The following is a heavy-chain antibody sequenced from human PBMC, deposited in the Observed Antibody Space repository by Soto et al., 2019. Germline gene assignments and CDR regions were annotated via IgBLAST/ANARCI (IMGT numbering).Heavy chain of an antibody. V-gene: IGHV1-8*01. Sequence: QVQLVQSGAEVKKPGASVKVSCKASGYTFTSYDINWVRQATGQGLEYLGWMNPNSGNTGYVQKFQGRVTMTWDSSITTAYMELISLRSEDTAVYFCARGVKYGAYSRWFDPWGQGTLVTVSS. D-gene: IGHD4-17*01. J-gene: IGHJ5*02. CDR1: GYTFTSYD. CDR2: MNPNSGNT. CDR3: ARGVKYGAYSRWFDP.